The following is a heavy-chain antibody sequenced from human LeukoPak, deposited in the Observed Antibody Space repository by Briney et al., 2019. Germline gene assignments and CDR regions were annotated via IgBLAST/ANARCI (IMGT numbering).Heavy chain of an antibody. Sequence: GVYLRLSCAASRFTFSSYAMRRVRQAPGKGLEWGSAINGSGGSTYYADSVKGRFTISRDNSKNTLYLQMNSLRAEDTAVYYCARGRNYDSKLDYFDYWGQGTLVTVSS. D-gene: IGHD3-22*01. CDR1: RFTFSSYA. CDR2: INGSGGST. J-gene: IGHJ4*02. CDR3: ARGRNYDSKLDYFDY. V-gene: IGHV3-23*01.